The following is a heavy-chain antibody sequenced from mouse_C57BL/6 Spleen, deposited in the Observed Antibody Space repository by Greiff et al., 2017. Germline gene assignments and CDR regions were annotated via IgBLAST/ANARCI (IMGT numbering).Heavy chain of an antibody. D-gene: IGHD3-2*01. CDR3: ARGGTARAHFDV. CDR1: GYAFSSSW. Sequence: QVQLQQPGPELVKPGASVKISCKASGYAFSSSWMNWVKQRPGQGLEWIGRIYPGDGDTNYNGKFKGKATLTADKSSSTAYMQLSSLSSEDSAVYFVARGGTARAHFDVWGQGTTLTVSS. V-gene: IGHV1-82*01. J-gene: IGHJ2*01. CDR2: IYPGDGDT.